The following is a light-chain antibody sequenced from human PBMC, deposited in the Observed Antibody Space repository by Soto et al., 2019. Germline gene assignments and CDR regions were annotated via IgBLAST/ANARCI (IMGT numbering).Light chain of an antibody. CDR1: QSIDSW. CDR2: KAT. CDR3: QQYSSYGT. Sequence: DIQMTQSPSTLSASVGDRVTITCRASQSIDSWLAWYQQKPGKAPKLLIYKATNLESGVPSRFNGSGSGTEFSLTISSLQPDDFATYYCQQYSSYGTFGQGTKLEIK. V-gene: IGKV1-5*03. J-gene: IGKJ2*01.